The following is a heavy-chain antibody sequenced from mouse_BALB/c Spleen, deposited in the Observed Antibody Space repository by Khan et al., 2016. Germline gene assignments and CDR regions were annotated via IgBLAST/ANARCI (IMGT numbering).Heavy chain of an antibody. D-gene: IGHD3-1*01. Sequence: QVQLLQPGAELVRPGASVKLSCKASGYSFTSYWMNWVKQRPGQGLEWIGMIHPSDSETRLNQKFKDKATLTVDKSSSTNYMQLNRPTSEDSAVYYGTSSGYSHHPYYAMDYWGQGTSVTVSS. V-gene: IGHV1S82*01. CDR2: IHPSDSET. CDR1: GYSFTSYW. J-gene: IGHJ4*01. CDR3: TSSGYSHHPYYAMDY.